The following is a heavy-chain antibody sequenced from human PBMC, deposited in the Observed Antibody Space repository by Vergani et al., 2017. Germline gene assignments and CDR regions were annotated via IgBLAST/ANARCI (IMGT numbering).Heavy chain of an antibody. Sequence: QITLKESGPTLVKPTQTLTLTCTFSGFSLSTSGVGVGWIRQPPGKALEWLALIYWNDDKRYSPSLKRRLTITKDTSKTQVVLTMTNMDPVDTATYYCARASYDFWSGHSLDYWGQGTLVTVSS. V-gene: IGHV2-5*01. CDR3: ARASYDFWSGHSLDY. CDR2: IYWNDDK. CDR1: GFSLSTSGVG. J-gene: IGHJ4*02. D-gene: IGHD3-3*01.